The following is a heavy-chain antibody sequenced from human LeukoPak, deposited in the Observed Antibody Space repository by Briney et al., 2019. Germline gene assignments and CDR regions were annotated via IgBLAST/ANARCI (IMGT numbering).Heavy chain of an antibody. J-gene: IGHJ4*02. V-gene: IGHV3-66*01. CDR2: INVGGRT. Sequence: PGGSLRLSCAASGFIVSNNYKTWVRQAPGKGLESVSVINVGGRTFYADSVKGRFTISRDKTKNMLYLQMSSLRAEDTAVYYCAGAPETGHWGQGTLVTVSS. CDR1: GFIVSNNY. CDR3: AGAPETGH.